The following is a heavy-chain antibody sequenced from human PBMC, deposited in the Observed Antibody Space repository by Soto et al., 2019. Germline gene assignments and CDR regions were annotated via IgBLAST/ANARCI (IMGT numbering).Heavy chain of an antibody. Sequence: EVQLVESGGGLIQPGGSLRLSCAVSGFTVSNNYMSWVRQAPGKGLEGVSVIYSGGYTAYGDSVKGRFTISRDNSKNTLFLQKTGLGAAGRGVVSWGPQRGGGGYWGQGTLVTVSS. CDR2: IYSGGYT. CDR1: GFTVSNNY. V-gene: IGHV3-53*01. CDR3: GPQRGGGGY. D-gene: IGHD6-25*01. J-gene: IGHJ4*02.